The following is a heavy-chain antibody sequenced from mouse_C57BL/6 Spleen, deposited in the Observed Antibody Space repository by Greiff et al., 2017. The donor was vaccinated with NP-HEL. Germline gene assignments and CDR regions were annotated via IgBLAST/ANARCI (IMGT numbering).Heavy chain of an antibody. CDR3: ARHEDGYSNYGTWFAY. Sequence: QVQLQQSGAELVKPGASVKLSCKASGYTFTEYTIHWVKQRSGQGLEWIGWFYPGSGSIKYNEKFKDKATLTADKSSSTVYMEISRLTSEDSAVYFCARHEDGYSNYGTWFAYWGQGTLVTVSA. V-gene: IGHV1-62-2*01. CDR2: FYPGSGSI. CDR1: GYTFTEYT. J-gene: IGHJ3*01. D-gene: IGHD2-5*01.